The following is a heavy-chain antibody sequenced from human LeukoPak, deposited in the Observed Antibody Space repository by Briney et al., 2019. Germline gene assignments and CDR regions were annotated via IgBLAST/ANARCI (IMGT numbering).Heavy chain of an antibody. Sequence: TVKVSCTPSGVTFSSDTISWVRQTPGRGLEWMGGIIPIPGIANYAQKFQGRVTITADKSTSTAYMELSSLRSEDTAVYYCEREYCSSTSCLYLYYMDVWGKGTTVTVSS. CDR3: EREYCSSTSCLYLYYMDV. CDR1: GVTFSSDT. CDR2: IIPIPGIA. V-gene: IGHV1-69*10. D-gene: IGHD2-2*01. J-gene: IGHJ6*03.